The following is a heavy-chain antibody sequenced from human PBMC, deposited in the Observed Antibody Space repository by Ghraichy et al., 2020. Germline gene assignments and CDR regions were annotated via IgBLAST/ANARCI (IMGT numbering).Heavy chain of an antibody. Sequence: GGSLRLSCAASGFTFISYSMNWVRQAPGKGLEWVSSISSSSSYIHYADSVKGRFTISRDNAKNSLYLQMNSLRADDTAVYYCAKDSDYYDSSHPFYFEYWGQGALVTVSS. CDR1: GFTFISYS. V-gene: IGHV3-21*01. CDR2: ISSSSSYI. J-gene: IGHJ4*02. CDR3: AKDSDYYDSSHPFYFEY. D-gene: IGHD3-22*01.